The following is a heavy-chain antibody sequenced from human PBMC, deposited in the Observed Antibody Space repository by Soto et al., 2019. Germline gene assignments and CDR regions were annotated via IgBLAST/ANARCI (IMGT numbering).Heavy chain of an antibody. Sequence: QVQLQQWGAGLLKPSETLSLTCAVYGGSFSGYYWSWIRQPPGKGLEWIGEINHSGSTNYNPSLKSRVTISVDTSKNQFSLKLSSVTAADTAVYYCARRRGLLWFGELAPFDYWGQGTLVTVSS. CDR2: INHSGST. J-gene: IGHJ4*02. V-gene: IGHV4-34*01. D-gene: IGHD3-10*01. CDR1: GGSFSGYY. CDR3: ARRRGLLWFGELAPFDY.